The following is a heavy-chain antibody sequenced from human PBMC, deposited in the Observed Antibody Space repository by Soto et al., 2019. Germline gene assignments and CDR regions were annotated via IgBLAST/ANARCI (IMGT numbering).Heavy chain of an antibody. V-gene: IGHV4-59*01. D-gene: IGHD6-13*01. J-gene: IGHJ6*02. CDR1: GGSISSYY. CDR3: AIISPAGAGTDYYYGMDV. Sequence: SETLSLTCTVSGGSISSYYWSWIRQPPGKGLEWIGYIYYSGSTNYNPSLKSRVTISVDTSKNQFSLKLSSVTAADTAEYYCAIISPAGAGTDYYYGMDVWGQGTTGTVSS. CDR2: IYYSGST.